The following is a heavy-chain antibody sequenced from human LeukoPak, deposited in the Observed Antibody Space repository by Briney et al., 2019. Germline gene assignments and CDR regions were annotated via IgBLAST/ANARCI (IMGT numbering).Heavy chain of an antibody. CDR2: ISSKSTYI. Sequence: PGGSLRLSCVASGFDFNYYDVNWVRQAPGKGLEWVSSISSKSTYIDSADSTKGRFTISRDNANNSVFLQMSSLRPEDTAVYYCARRGGLSSGRGFDHWGQGTLVAVS. CDR3: ARRGGLSSGRGFDH. D-gene: IGHD3-16*01. J-gene: IGHJ4*02. CDR1: GFDFNYYD. V-gene: IGHV3-21*01.